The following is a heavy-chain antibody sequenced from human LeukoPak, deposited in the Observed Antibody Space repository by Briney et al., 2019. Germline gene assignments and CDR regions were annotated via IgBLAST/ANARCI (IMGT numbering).Heavy chain of an antibody. CDR2: ISYDGSNK. Sequence: GRSLRLSCAASGFTFSSYAMHWVRQAPGKGLEWVAVISYDGSNKYYADSVKGRFTISRDNSKNTLYLQMNSLRAEDTAVYYCAGGLSYYDSSGVDYWGQGTLVTVSS. V-gene: IGHV3-30-3*01. CDR3: AGGLSYYDSSGVDY. D-gene: IGHD3-22*01. CDR1: GFTFSSYA. J-gene: IGHJ4*02.